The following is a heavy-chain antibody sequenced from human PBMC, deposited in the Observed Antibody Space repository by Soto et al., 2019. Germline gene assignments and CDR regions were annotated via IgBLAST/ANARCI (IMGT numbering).Heavy chain of an antibody. D-gene: IGHD2-21*02. CDR3: ARDRLMATAGTARYYYGLDV. V-gene: IGHV4-31*03. CDR1: GGSIRSGCYY. Sequence: LSLPCTVSGGSIRSGCYYWSWIRHLPGKGLEWIGHIYYSGNTYYNPSLKSRLAISVDTSKNQFSLKLNSVTAADTAVYYCARDRLMATAGTARYYYGLDVWGQGTTVTVSS. J-gene: IGHJ6*02. CDR2: IYYSGNT.